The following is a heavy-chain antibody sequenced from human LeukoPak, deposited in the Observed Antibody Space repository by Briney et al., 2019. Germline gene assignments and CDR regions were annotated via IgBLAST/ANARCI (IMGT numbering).Heavy chain of an antibody. CDR1: GLTFSNYN. D-gene: IGHD1-1*01. CDR3: AKDNNWACDY. V-gene: IGHV3-30*02. Sequence: PGGSLRLSCAASGLTFSNYNMHWVRQAPGKGLEWVAFSWYEGGKENYAASVKGRFTISRDNSKNTVYLQMNSLRVEDTAVYYCAKDNNWACDYWGQGTLVTVSS. CDR2: SWYEGGKE. J-gene: IGHJ4*02.